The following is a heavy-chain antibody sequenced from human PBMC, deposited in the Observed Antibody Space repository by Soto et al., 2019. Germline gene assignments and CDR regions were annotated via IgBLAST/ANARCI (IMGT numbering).Heavy chain of an antibody. Sequence: EVQLLESGGALVQPGGSLRLSCVGSGFTFRDHPMNWVRQAPGKGLEWVSAISEGGDRTYYADSVLGRLSISSDNSKNTLYLQMSSLRAEDTAMYYCAKYRGCATPFMSIKWGQGTLVTVST. CDR2: ISEGGDRT. CDR3: AKYRGCATPFMSIK. J-gene: IGHJ4*02. CDR1: GFTFRDHP. V-gene: IGHV3-23*01. D-gene: IGHD1-1*01.